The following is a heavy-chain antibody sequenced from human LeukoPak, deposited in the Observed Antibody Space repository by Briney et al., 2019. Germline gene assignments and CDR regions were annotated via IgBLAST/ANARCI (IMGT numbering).Heavy chain of an antibody. CDR1: GYTFSRHY. V-gene: IGHV1-46*01. CDR2: INTSGATT. J-gene: IGHJ5*02. Sequence: ASVKVSCKTSGYTFSRHYIHWVRQAPGQGLEWLGIINTSGATTRYGQNFKGRVTMTRDTSTSTVYMELSSLRSEDTAVYYCARDPSDYGDFNVPFDPWGQGTLVTVSS. CDR3: ARDPSDYGDFNVPFDP. D-gene: IGHD4-17*01.